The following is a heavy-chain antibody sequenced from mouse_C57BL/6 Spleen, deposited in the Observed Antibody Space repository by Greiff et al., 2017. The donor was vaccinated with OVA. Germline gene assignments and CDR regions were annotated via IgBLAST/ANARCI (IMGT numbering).Heavy chain of an antibody. J-gene: IGHJ3*01. Sequence: VKLQQPGAELVKPGASVKLSCKASGYTFTSYWMQWVKQRPGQGLEWIGEIDPSDSYTNYNQKFKGKATLTVDTSSSTAYMQLSSLTSEDSAVYYCARNRDSSGYGFAYWGQGTLVTVSA. CDR1: GYTFTSYW. D-gene: IGHD3-2*02. V-gene: IGHV1-50*01. CDR2: IDPSDSYT. CDR3: ARNRDSSGYGFAY.